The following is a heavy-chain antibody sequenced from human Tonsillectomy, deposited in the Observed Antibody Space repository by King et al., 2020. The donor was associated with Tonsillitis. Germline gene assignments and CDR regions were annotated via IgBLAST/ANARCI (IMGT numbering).Heavy chain of an antibody. Sequence: VQLVESGGGVVQPGGSLRLSCTASGFSFPDSWMGWVRQAPGKGLEWVANIKKDGTTKYYLGSVGGRFTISRDNDKNSFYLQMSSLRAEDTALYYCARHGDWNFASWGQGTLVTVSS. CDR1: GFSFPDSW. V-gene: IGHV3-7*01. CDR3: ARHGDWNFAS. J-gene: IGHJ4*02. D-gene: IGHD1-7*01. CDR2: IKKDGTTK.